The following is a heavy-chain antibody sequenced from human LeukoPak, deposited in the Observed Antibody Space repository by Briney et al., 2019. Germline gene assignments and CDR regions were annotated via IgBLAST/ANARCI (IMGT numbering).Heavy chain of an antibody. CDR2: ISYDGSNK. D-gene: IGHD2-2*01. CDR3: ARDGGYCSSTSCYFVLNYYYGMDV. CDR1: GFTFSSYA. V-gene: IGHV3-30*04. J-gene: IGHJ6*02. Sequence: GRSLRLSCAASGFTFSSYAMHWVRQAPGKGLEWVAVISYDGSNKYYADSVKGRFTISRDNSKNTLYLQMNSLRAGDTAVYYCARDGGYCSSTSCYFVLNYYYGMDVWGQGTTVTVSS.